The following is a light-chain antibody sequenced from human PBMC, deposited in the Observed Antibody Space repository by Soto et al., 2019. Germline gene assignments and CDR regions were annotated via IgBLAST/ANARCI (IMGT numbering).Light chain of an antibody. CDR3: SSYTSSSLYV. CDR2: EVT. V-gene: IGLV2-14*01. CDR1: SSDIGGHHF. Sequence: QSVLTQPASVSGSPGQSITTSCTGASSDIGGHHFFSCYQQQSGKAPKLVIYEVTDLPSGVSDRFSGSNCGITASLTISGLQSEAEADYYGSSYTSSSLYVFGTGTNVTVL. J-gene: IGLJ1*01.